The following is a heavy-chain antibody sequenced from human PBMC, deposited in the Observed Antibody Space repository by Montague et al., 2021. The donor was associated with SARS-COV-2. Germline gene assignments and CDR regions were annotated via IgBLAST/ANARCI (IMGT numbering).Heavy chain of an antibody. CDR2: IDWDDDK. V-gene: IGHV2-70*01. D-gene: IGHD1-26*01. CDR1: GFSLSTSGMC. CDR3: ARIWGTTRGDAFDI. Sequence: PALGKPTKTLTLTCTFSGFSLSTSGMCVSWIRQPPGKALEWLALIDWDDDKYYSTSLKTRLTISKDTSKNQVVLTMTNMDPVDTATYYCARIWGTTRGDAFDIWGQGTMVTVSS. J-gene: IGHJ3*02.